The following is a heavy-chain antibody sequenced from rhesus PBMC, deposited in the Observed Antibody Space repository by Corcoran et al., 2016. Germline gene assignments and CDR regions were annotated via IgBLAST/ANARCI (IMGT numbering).Heavy chain of an antibody. CDR3: PRVVSSGWCYFDY. CDR1: GGSISASYR. V-gene: IGHV4S10*01. D-gene: IGHD6-31*01. J-gene: IGHJ4*01. Sequence: QVQLQESGPGVVKPSETLSLTCAVSGGSISASYRWNWIRQPPGKGLEWIGYIYGSSTSTNNNPSLKSRVTISKDTSKNQFALKLSSVTAADTAVYYCPRVVSSGWCYFDYWGQGVLVTVSS. CDR2: IYGSSTST.